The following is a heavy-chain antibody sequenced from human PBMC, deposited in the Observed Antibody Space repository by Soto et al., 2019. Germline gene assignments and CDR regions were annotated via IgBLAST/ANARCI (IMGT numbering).Heavy chain of an antibody. CDR2: INHSGST. CDR1: GGSFSGYY. J-gene: IGHJ5*02. V-gene: IGHV4-34*01. Sequence: SETLSLTCAVYGGSFSGYYWSWIRQPPGKGLEWIGEINHSGSTNYNPSLKSRVTISVDTSKNQFSLKLSSVTAADTAVYYCARGGNYDILTGYYNNNWFDPWGQGTLVTVSS. D-gene: IGHD3-9*01. CDR3: ARGGNYDILTGYYNNNWFDP.